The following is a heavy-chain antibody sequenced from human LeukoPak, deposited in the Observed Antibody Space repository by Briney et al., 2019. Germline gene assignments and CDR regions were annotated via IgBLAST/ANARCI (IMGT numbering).Heavy chain of an antibody. D-gene: IGHD4-17*01. V-gene: IGHV4-61*02. CDR1: GDSISSGSYY. CDR3: ARRLAAAYDFDY. CDR2: IYASGST. J-gene: IGHJ4*02. Sequence: SETLSLTCTVSGDSISSGSYYWSWIRQPAGKGLEWIGRIYASGSTNYNPSLKSRVTISVDTSKNQFSLKLSSVTAADTAVYYCARRLAAAYDFDYWGQGTLVTVSS.